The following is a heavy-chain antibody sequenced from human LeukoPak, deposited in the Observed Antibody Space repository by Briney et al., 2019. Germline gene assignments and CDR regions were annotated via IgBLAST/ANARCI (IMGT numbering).Heavy chain of an antibody. CDR2: ISGSGGST. CDR3: AKEYTLSIASSLFDP. J-gene: IGHJ5*02. V-gene: IGHV3-23*01. CDR1: GFTFSNAW. D-gene: IGHD6-6*01. Sequence: GGSLRLSCAASGFTFSNAWMSWVRQAPGKGLEWVSAISGSGGSTYYADSVKGRFTISRDNSKNTLYLQMNSLRAEDTAVYYCAKEYTLSIASSLFDPWGQGTLVTVSS.